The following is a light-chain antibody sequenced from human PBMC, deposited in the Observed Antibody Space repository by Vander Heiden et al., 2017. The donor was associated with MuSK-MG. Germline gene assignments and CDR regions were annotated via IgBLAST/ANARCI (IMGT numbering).Light chain of an antibody. J-gene: IGKJ4*01. Sequence: EVVLTQSPGTLSLSPGERATLSCRASQSVTSDYIAWYQQKPGQSPRLLIYGASRRATGSPDRFSGSGSGTDFTLTIARLEPEDFAVYYWQQDCDSLLFGGGTKVEIK. CDR2: GAS. CDR1: QSVTSDY. V-gene: IGKV3-20*01. CDR3: QQDCDSLL.